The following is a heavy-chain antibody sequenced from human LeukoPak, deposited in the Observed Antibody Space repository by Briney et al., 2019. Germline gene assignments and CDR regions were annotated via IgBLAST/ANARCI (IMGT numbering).Heavy chain of an antibody. D-gene: IGHD3-3*01. CDR2: IIPIFGTA. CDR1: GGTFSSYA. J-gene: IGHJ4*02. CDR3: ARDLSDFWSGFGF. V-gene: IGHV1-69*05. Sequence: ASVKVSCKASGGTFSSYAISWVRQAPGQGLEWIGRIIPIFGTANYAQKFQGRVTITTDESTSTAYMELSSLRSEDTAVYYCARDLSDFWSGFGFWGQGTLVTVSS.